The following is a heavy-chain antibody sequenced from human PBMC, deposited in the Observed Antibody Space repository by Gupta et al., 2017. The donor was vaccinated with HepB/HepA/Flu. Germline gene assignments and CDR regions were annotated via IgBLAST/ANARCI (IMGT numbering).Heavy chain of an antibody. V-gene: IGHV4-61*01. CDR3: ARYYYSYYYIDV. CDR2: IYYSGSI. Sequence: QLQLQESRPGLVKPSQTLSLTCTVSGGSVSSGNYYWTWIRQPPGKGLEWIGYIYYSGSINYNPSLKSRVTISVDTSKNQFSLKLTSLTAADTAGYYCARYYYSYYYIDVWGKGTTGTVSS. J-gene: IGHJ6*03. CDR1: GGSVSSGNYY.